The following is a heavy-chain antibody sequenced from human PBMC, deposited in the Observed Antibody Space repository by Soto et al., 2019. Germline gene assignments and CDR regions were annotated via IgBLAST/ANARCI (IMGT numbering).Heavy chain of an antibody. CDR3: AKASGYCSGGSCYVPHYYYGMDV. J-gene: IGHJ6*02. CDR2: ISGSGGST. Sequence: PGGSLRLSCAASGFTFSSYAMSWVRQAPGKGLEWVSAISGSGGSTYYADSVKGRFTISRDNSKNTLYLQMNSLRAEDTAVYYCAKASGYCSGGSCYVPHYYYGMDVWGQGTTVTVSS. V-gene: IGHV3-23*01. D-gene: IGHD2-15*01. CDR1: GFTFSSYA.